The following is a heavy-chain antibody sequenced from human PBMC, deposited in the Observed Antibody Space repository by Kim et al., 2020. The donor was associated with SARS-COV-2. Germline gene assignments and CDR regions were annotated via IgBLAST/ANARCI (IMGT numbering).Heavy chain of an antibody. CDR3: TTTVWSGVPLDI. Sequence: GGSLRLSCVASGFTISTAWIIWVRQPPGKGLEWVGRLKSKSGGGTLYYGAPVKGRFTISRDDSENTFYLQMNSLQTEDTAVYYCTTTVWSGVPLDIWGPGTKVTVSS. J-gene: IGHJ3*02. D-gene: IGHD2-21*01. V-gene: IGHV3-15*01. CDR1: GFTISTAW. CDR2: LKSKSGGGTL.